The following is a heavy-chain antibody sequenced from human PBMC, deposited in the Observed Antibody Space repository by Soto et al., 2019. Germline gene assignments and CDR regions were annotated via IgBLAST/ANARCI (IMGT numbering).Heavy chain of an antibody. CDR2: IFSNDEK. CDR1: GFSLSNARMG. J-gene: IGHJ6*02. CDR3: ARMKWAAAGTPYYYYGMDV. D-gene: IGHD6-13*01. Sequence: QVTLKESGPVLVKPTETLTLTCTVSGFSLSNARMGVSWIRQPPGKALEWLAHIFSNDEKSYSTSLKSRLTISKDTSKSXVVLXMTNMDPVDTATYYCARMKWAAAGTPYYYYGMDVWGQGTTVTVSS. V-gene: IGHV2-26*01.